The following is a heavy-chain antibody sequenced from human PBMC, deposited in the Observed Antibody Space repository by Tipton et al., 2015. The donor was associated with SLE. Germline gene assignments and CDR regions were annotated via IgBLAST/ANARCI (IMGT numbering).Heavy chain of an antibody. D-gene: IGHD6-13*01. Sequence: SLRLSCAASGFTFDDYAMHWVRQAPGKGLEWVSGISWNSGSIGYADSVKGRFTISRDNAKNSLYLQMNSLRAEDTALHYCAKAPTGAAALDYWGQGTLVTVSS. J-gene: IGHJ4*02. V-gene: IGHV3-9*01. CDR3: AKAPTGAAALDY. CDR2: ISWNSGSI. CDR1: GFTFDDYA.